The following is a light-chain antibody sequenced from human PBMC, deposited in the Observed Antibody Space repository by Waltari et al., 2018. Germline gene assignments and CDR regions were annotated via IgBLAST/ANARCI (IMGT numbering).Light chain of an antibody. CDR3: QQYGISPRT. CDR1: QDVNSNY. Sequence: EIVLTQSPGTLSLSPGERASLSCRASQDVNSNYLAWYQQKPGQAPRLLIYGASSRATGIPDRFIGSGSGTDFPLTISRLEPDDFAVYYCQQYGISPRTFGQGTK. CDR2: GAS. J-gene: IGKJ1*01. V-gene: IGKV3-20*01.